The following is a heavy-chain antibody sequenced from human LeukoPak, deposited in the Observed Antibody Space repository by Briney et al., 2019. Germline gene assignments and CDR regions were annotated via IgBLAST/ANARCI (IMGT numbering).Heavy chain of an antibody. V-gene: IGHV3-23*01. J-gene: IGHJ4*02. CDR3: AKGPQLYSGYHPDY. D-gene: IGHD3-22*01. CDR1: GFTFSNNA. CDR2: ITGSDDST. Sequence: GGSLRLSCAASGFTFSNNAMTRVRQAPGEGLEWVSTITGSDDSTYYADSVKGRFTISRDYSKNTVFLQLNNLRAEDTAMYYCAKGPQLYSGYHPDYWGQGTLVTVSS.